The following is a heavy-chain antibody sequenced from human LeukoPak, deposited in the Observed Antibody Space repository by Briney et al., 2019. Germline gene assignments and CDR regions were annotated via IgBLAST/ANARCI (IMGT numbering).Heavy chain of an antibody. V-gene: IGHV1-2*02. CDR3: ARSPGALSWFDP. Sequence: GASVKVSCKASGYTFTSYDINWVRQAPGQGLEWMGWINPNSGGTNYAQKFQGRVTMTRDTSISTAYMELSRLRSDDTAVYYCARSPGALSWFDPWGQGTLVTVSS. CDR1: GYTFTSYD. J-gene: IGHJ5*02. CDR2: INPNSGGT.